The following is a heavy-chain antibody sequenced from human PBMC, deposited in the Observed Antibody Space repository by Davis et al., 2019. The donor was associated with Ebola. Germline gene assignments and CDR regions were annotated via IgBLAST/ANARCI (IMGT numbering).Heavy chain of an antibody. CDR2: IKQDGSEK. Sequence: GGSLRLSCAASGFTFSSYWMSWVRQAPGKGLEWVANIKQDGSEKYYVDSVKGRFTISRDNSKNSLYLQMNSLRSEDTALYYCAKDKMPIVATDLLYGMDVWGQGTTVTVSS. V-gene: IGHV3-7*03. D-gene: IGHD5-12*01. CDR3: AKDKMPIVATDLLYGMDV. CDR1: GFTFSSYW. J-gene: IGHJ6*02.